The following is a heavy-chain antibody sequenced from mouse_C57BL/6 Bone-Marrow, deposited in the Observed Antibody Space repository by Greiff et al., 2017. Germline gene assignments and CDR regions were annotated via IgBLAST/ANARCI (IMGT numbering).Heavy chain of an antibody. CDR3: TRTLYYFDY. V-gene: IGHV1-15*01. Sequence: VQLQQSGAELVRPGASVTLSCKASGYTFTDYEMHWVRQTPVHGLEWIGAIDPETGGTAYNQKFKGKAILTADKSSSTAYMERRSLTSEDSAVYYCTRTLYYFDYWGQGTTLTVSS. CDR1: GYTFTDYE. J-gene: IGHJ2*01. CDR2: IDPETGGT.